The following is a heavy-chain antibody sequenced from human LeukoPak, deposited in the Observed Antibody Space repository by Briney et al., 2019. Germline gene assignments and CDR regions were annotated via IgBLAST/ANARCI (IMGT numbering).Heavy chain of an antibody. Sequence: GSSVTVSCKASGYTFTGYYMHWVRQAPGQGLEWMGWINPNSGGTNYAEKFQVRVTMTRDTSIRTAYMELSRLRSDDTAVYYCAREIGGDGYNLFYWGQGTRVTVSS. CDR1: GYTFTGYY. J-gene: IGHJ4*02. CDR2: INPNSGGT. D-gene: IGHD5-24*01. V-gene: IGHV1-2*02. CDR3: AREIGGDGYNLFY.